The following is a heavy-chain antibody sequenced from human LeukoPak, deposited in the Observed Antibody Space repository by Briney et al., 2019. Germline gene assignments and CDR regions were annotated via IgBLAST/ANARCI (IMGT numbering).Heavy chain of an antibody. Sequence: SETLSLTCTVSGGSISSGHYNWNWIRQPPGKGLEWIGYIYYSGSTNYNPSLKSRVTISVDTSKNQFSLKLSSVTAADTAVYYCARDRNPEGNAFDIWGQGTTVTVSS. J-gene: IGHJ3*02. CDR3: ARDRNPEGNAFDI. CDR2: IYYSGST. V-gene: IGHV4-61*01. CDR1: GGSISSGHYN. D-gene: IGHD1-14*01.